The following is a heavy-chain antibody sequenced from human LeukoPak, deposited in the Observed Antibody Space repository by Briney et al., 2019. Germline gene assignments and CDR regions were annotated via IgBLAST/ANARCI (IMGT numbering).Heavy chain of an antibody. Sequence: SETLSLTCAVYGGSFSGYYWSWIRQPPGKGLEWIGSIYHSGSTYYNPSLKSRVTISVDTSKNQFSLKLSSVTAADTAVYYCARGLTQPPRNYYYYYYMDVWGKGTTVTVSS. CDR3: ARGLTQPPRNYYYYYYMDV. D-gene: IGHD1-1*01. CDR1: GGSFSGYY. CDR2: IYHSGST. V-gene: IGHV4-34*01. J-gene: IGHJ6*03.